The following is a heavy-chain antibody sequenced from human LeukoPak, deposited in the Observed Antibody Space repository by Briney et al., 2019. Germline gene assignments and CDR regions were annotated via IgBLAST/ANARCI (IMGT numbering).Heavy chain of an antibody. D-gene: IGHD2-2*01. CDR2: ISGSGGST. V-gene: IGHV3-23*01. J-gene: IGHJ3*02. Sequence: GGSLRLSCAASGFTFSSYAMSWVRQAPGKGLEWVSAISGSGGSTYYADSVKGRFTISRDNSKNTLYLQMNSLRAEDTAVYYCAKDYSYCGSTSCYSTPDAFDIWGQGTMVTVSS. CDR1: GFTFSSYA. CDR3: AKDYSYCGSTSCYSTPDAFDI.